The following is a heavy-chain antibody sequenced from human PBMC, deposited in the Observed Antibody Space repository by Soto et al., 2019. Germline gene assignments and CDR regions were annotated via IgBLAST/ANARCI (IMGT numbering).Heavy chain of an antibody. Sequence: PGGSLRLSCAASGFTFSDNSMKWVRQAPGKGLEWVSSISSTSTYIFYADSLKGRFTISRANAKNSLYLQMNSLRAEDTAVYYCASQRDGREGGYWGQGTLVSVSS. CDR1: GFTFSDNS. CDR2: ISSTSTYI. D-gene: IGHD1-26*01. J-gene: IGHJ4*02. V-gene: IGHV3-21*01. CDR3: ASQRDGREGGY.